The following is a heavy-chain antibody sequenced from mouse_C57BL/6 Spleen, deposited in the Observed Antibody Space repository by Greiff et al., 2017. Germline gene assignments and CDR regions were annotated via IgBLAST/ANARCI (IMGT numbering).Heavy chain of an antibody. J-gene: IGHJ4*01. Sequence: VQLQQSGPELVKPGASVKISCTASGYAFSSSWMNWVKQRPGKGLEWIGRIYPGDGDTNYNGKFKGKATLTANNSSSTAYMQLSSLTSEDSAVYFCACYDYDHYYAMGDWGQAASVTVAT. CDR2: IYPGDGDT. CDR1: GYAFSSSW. CDR3: ACYDYDHYYAMGD. V-gene: IGHV1-82*01. D-gene: IGHD2-4*01.